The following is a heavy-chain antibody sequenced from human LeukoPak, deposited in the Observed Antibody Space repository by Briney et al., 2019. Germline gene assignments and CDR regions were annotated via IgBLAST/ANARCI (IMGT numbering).Heavy chain of an antibody. CDR2: IYTSGST. Sequence: SETLSLTCTVSGGSISSYYWSWIRQPAGKGLEWIGRIYTSGSTNYNPSLKSRVTMSVDTSKNRFSLKLSSVTAADTAVYYCARGITGTTYPHYYYYMDVWGKGTTVTVSS. CDR1: GGSISSYY. V-gene: IGHV4-4*07. D-gene: IGHD1-7*01. J-gene: IGHJ6*03. CDR3: ARGITGTTYPHYYYYMDV.